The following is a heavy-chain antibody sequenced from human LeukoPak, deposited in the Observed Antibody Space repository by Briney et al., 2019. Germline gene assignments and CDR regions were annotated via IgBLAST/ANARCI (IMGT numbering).Heavy chain of an antibody. D-gene: IGHD5-24*01. V-gene: IGHV1-69*04. CDR1: GGTFSSYA. J-gene: IGHJ4*02. Sequence: SVKVSCKASGGTFSSYAISWVRQAPGQGLEWMGRIIPILGIANYAQKFQGRVTITADKSTSTAYMELSSLRSEDTAVYYCARAVRGKISALDGFLDYWGQGTLVTVSS. CDR3: ARAVRGKISALDGFLDY. CDR2: IIPILGIA.